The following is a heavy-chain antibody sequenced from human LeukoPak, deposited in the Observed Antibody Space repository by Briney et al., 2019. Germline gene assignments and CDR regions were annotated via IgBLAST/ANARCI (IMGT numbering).Heavy chain of an antibody. D-gene: IGHD1-26*01. CDR1: GGTFSSYT. CDR2: IIPILGIA. V-gene: IGHV1-69*04. Sequence: ASVKVSCKASGGTFSSYTISWVRQAPGQGFEWMGRIIPILGIANYAQKFQGRVTITADKSTSTAYMELSSLRSEDTAVYYCARDGREPQEYYYYMDVWGKGTTVTVSS. J-gene: IGHJ6*03. CDR3: ARDGREPQEYYYYMDV.